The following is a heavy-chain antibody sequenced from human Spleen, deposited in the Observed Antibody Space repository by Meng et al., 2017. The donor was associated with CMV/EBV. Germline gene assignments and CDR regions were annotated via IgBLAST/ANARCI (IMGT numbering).Heavy chain of an antibody. V-gene: IGHV4-31*01. CDR3: ARQAPDNWFDP. CDR1: SGPMDSGAYC. Sequence: CTVSSGPMDSGAYCWSWIRQNPEKGLEWIGYTYCDETTHYNPSLGSQAAISVDTSKNQFSLRLNSVTAADTAVYYCARQAPDNWFDPWGQGALVTVSS. J-gene: IGHJ5*02. CDR2: TYCDETT.